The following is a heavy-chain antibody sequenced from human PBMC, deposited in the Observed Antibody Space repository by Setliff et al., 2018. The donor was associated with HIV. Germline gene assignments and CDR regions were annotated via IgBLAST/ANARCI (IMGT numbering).Heavy chain of an antibody. J-gene: IGHJ4*02. V-gene: IGHV7-4-1*02. Sequence: GASVKVSCKASGYIFTNYAMNWVRQAPGQGPEWMGWINTNTGNPTYAQGFTGRFVFSLDTSVSTAYLQISSLKAEDTAVYYCAKGAYQYYDSSGYYQGNFDYWGQGTLVTVSS. CDR3: AKGAYQYYDSSGYYQGNFDY. D-gene: IGHD3-22*01. CDR2: INTNTGNP. CDR1: GYIFTNYA.